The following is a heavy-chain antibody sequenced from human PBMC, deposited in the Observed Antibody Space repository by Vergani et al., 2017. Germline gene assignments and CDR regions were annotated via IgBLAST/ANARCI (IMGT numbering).Heavy chain of an antibody. D-gene: IGHD6-19*01. V-gene: IGHV3-23*04. J-gene: IGHJ3*02. CDR1: GSSFSNSW. CDR2: LSASDRRT. Sequence: EVQLVESGGGLVQPGGSLRLSCAGSGSSFSNSWLTWVRQAPGKGLEWVSTLSASDRRTHYADSVKGRFTISRDNSKNTLFLHMNSLRPEDTAVYYCAKVGRSEVAGTFGAFDIWGQGTMVTVSS. CDR3: AKVGRSEVAGTFGAFDI.